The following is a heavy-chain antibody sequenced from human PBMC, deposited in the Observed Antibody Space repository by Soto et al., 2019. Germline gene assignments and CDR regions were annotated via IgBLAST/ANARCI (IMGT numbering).Heavy chain of an antibody. CDR3: ARDPYSSSFDY. D-gene: IGHD6-13*01. CDR1: GFTFSSYW. V-gene: IGHV3-74*01. J-gene: IGHJ4*02. Sequence: GGSLRLSCAASGFTFSSYWMHWVRQAPGKGLVWVSRINSDGSSTSYAYSVKGRFTISRDNAKNTLYLQMNSLRAEDTAVYYGARDPYSSSFDYWGQGTLVTVSS. CDR2: INSDGSST.